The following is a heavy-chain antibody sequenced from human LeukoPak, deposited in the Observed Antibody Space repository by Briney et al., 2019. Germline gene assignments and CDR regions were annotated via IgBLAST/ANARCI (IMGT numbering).Heavy chain of an antibody. CDR1: GGSISSYY. J-gene: IGHJ5*02. CDR2: IYYSGGT. D-gene: IGHD2-15*01. Sequence: SETLSLTCTVSGGSISSYYWSWIRQPPGKGLEWIGFIYYSGGTNYSPSLKSRVTISVDTSKNQFSLKLTSVTAADTAVYYCARAVQNIVVVLTWGQGTLVTVSS. V-gene: IGHV4-59*08. CDR3: ARAVQNIVVVLT.